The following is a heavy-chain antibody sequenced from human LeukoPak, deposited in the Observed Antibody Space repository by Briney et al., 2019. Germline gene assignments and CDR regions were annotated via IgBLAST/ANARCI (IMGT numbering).Heavy chain of an antibody. Sequence: SQTLSLTCTVSGGSISSGGYYWSWIRQPPGKGLEWIGYIYYSGSTNYNPSLKSRVTISVDTSKNQFSLKLSSVTAADTAVYYCARALKTAYYDFWSGPYYYYMDVWGQGTLVTVSS. CDR2: IYYSGST. J-gene: IGHJ6*03. CDR3: ARALKTAYYDFWSGPYYYYMDV. CDR1: GGSISSGGYY. D-gene: IGHD3-3*01. V-gene: IGHV4-61*08.